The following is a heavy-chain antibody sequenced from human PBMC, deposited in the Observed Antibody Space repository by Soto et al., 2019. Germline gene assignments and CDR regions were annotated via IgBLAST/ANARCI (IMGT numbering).Heavy chain of an antibody. J-gene: IGHJ6*03. CDR2: IYYSGST. CDR1: GGSISSDY. V-gene: IGHV4-59*01. D-gene: IGHD4-4*01. Sequence: SETLSLTCTASGGSISSDYSSWIRQPTGKGLEWIGYIYYSGSTNYNPSLKSRVTISVDTSKNQFSLQLSSVTAADTAVYYCARTSNRYYYYMDVWGKGTTVTVSS. CDR3: ARTSNRYYYYMDV.